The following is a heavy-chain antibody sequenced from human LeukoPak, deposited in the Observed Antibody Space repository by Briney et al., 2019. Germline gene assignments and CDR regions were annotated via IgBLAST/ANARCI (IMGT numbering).Heavy chain of an antibody. CDR1: GYTFTNYN. V-gene: IGHV1-8*01. CDR3: ARAATTVTPIDY. J-gene: IGHJ4*02. CDR2: MNPNSGNT. D-gene: IGHD4-17*01. Sequence: GASVEVSCKASGYTFTNYNIDWVRQATGQGLEWMGWMNPNSGNTGYAQKFQGRVTMTRNTSISTAYMELSSLRSEDTAVYYCARAATTVTPIDYWGQGTLVTVSS.